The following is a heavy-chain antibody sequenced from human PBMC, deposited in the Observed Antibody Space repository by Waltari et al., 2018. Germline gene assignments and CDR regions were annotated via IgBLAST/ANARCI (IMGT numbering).Heavy chain of an antibody. CDR3: ARGADYGDYLY. CDR2: INPNSGST. D-gene: IGHD4-17*01. Sequence: QVQLVQSGAEVKKPGASVKVSCKASGYTFTGYYMHWVRQAPGQGLEWMGRINPNSGSTNYAQKFQGRVTMTRDTSISTAYMELSRLRSDDTAVYYCARGADYGDYLYWGQGTLVTVSS. V-gene: IGHV1-2*06. J-gene: IGHJ4*02. CDR1: GYTFTGYY.